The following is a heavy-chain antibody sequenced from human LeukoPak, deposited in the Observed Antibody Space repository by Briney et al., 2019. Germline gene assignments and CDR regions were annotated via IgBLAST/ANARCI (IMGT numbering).Heavy chain of an antibody. CDR3: AKDVRRVYFDY. V-gene: IGHV3-23*01. Sequence: GGSLRLSCAASGFTFSSYAMSWARQAPGKGLEWVSAISGSGGSTYYADSVKGRFTISRDNSKNTLYLQMNSLRAEDTAVYYSAKDVRRVYFDYWGQGTLVTVSS. J-gene: IGHJ4*02. CDR2: ISGSGGST. CDR1: GFTFSSYA. D-gene: IGHD1-14*01.